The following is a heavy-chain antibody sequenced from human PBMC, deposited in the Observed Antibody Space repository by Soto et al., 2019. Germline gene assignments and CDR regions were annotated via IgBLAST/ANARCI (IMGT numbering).Heavy chain of an antibody. V-gene: IGHV1-69*02. CDR1: GGTFSSYT. D-gene: IGHD2-2*01. CDR2: IIPILGIA. J-gene: IGHJ5*02. Sequence: ASVKVSCKASGGTFSSYTISWVRQAPGQGLEWMGRIIPILGIANYAQKVQGRVTITADKSTSTAYMELSSLRSEDTAVYYCAGGYCSSTSCYGGFDPWGQGTLVTVSS. CDR3: AGGYCSSTSCYGGFDP.